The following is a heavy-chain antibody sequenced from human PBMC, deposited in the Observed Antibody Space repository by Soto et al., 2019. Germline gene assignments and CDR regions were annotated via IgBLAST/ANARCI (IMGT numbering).Heavy chain of an antibody. Sequence: GGSLRLSCAASGFTFRSYGMHWVRQAPGKGLEWVAVIWFDGSAKYYADSVKGRFTISRDNSKDTLYLQMDSLRAEDTAVYYCARDQYYNRNWGYGMDVWGQGTTVTVSS. CDR2: IWFDGSAK. V-gene: IGHV3-33*01. J-gene: IGHJ6*02. CDR3: ARDQYYNRNWGYGMDV. D-gene: IGHD7-27*01. CDR1: GFTFRSYG.